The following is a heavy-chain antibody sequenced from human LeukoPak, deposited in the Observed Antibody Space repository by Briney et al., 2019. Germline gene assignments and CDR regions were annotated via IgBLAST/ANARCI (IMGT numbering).Heavy chain of an antibody. V-gene: IGHV3-30-3*01. J-gene: IGHJ3*02. CDR1: GFTFSRYA. D-gene: IGHD2-15*01. Sequence: GGSLRLSCAASGFTFSRYAMSWVRQAPGKGLEWVAVISYDGSNKYYADSVKGRFTISRDNSKNTLYLQMNSLRAEDTAVYYCARDDRIDAFDIWGQGTMVTVSS. CDR2: ISYDGSNK. CDR3: ARDDRIDAFDI.